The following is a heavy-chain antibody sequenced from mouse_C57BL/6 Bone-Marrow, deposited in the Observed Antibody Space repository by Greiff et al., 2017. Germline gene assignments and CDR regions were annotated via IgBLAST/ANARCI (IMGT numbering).Heavy chain of an antibody. D-gene: IGHD2-3*01. J-gene: IGHJ1*03. CDR3: ARCNDGYYFCYFDV. CDR2: IDPSDSDT. CDR1: GYTFTSYW. Sequence: VQLQQPGAELVKPGASVKLSCKASGYTFTSYWMQWVKQRPGQGLEWIGEIDPSDSDTNYNQKFKGKATLTVDTSSSTAYMQLSSLTSEDSAVYYCARCNDGYYFCYFDVGGTGTTVTVSS. V-gene: IGHV1-50*01.